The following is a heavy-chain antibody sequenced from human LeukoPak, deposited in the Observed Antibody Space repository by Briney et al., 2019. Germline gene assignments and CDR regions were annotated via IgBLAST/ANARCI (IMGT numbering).Heavy chain of an antibody. V-gene: IGHV4-34*01. CDR2: INHSGST. CDR3: ARGVTVAGTVLDWFDP. CDR1: GGSFSGYY. J-gene: IGHJ5*02. D-gene: IGHD6-19*01. Sequence: SETLSLTCAVYGGSFSGYYWSWIRQPPGKGLEWIGEINHSGSTNYNPSLKSRVTISVDTSKNQFSLKLSSVTAADTAVYYCARGVTVAGTVLDWFDPWGQGTLATVS.